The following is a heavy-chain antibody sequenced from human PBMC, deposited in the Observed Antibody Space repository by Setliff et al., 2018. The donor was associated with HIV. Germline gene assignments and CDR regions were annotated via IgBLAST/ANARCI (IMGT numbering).Heavy chain of an antibody. CDR3: ARFQAWQLGRRGGYYYYMDV. Sequence: PSETLSLTCVVFNGSINSGTYYWGWIRQSPRKGLEWIGSIHYSGSTYYKPSLKSRITISVDMSRNQFSLVLSSVTAADTAVYYCARFQAWQLGRRGGYYYYMDVWGKGTTVTV. D-gene: IGHD1-1*01. V-gene: IGHV4-39*07. CDR2: IHYSGST. CDR1: NGSINSGTYY. J-gene: IGHJ6*03.